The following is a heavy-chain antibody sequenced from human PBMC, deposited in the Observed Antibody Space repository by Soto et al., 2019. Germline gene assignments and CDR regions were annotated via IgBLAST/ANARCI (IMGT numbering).Heavy chain of an antibody. D-gene: IGHD6-19*01. Sequence: EVQLLESGGGLVQPGGSLRLSCAASGFTFSSYAMSWVRQAPGKGLEWVSAISGSGGSTYYADSVKGRFTISRDNSKNTLYLQMNSLRAEDTAVYYCAKESRKLLVLGGSYYFDYWGQGTLVTVSS. CDR2: ISGSGGST. CDR1: GFTFSSYA. J-gene: IGHJ4*02. CDR3: AKESRKLLVLGGSYYFDY. V-gene: IGHV3-23*01.